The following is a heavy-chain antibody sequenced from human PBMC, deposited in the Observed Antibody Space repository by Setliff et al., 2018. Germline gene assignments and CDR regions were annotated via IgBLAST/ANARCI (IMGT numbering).Heavy chain of an antibody. V-gene: IGHV3-23*01. J-gene: IGHJ4*02. Sequence: PGGSLRLSCAASGFTFSIYSMSWVRQAPGKGLEWVALISATGGATYYADSVKGRFTIFRDNSKNSLYLQMNDLRAEDTAVYYCAKDLASWGPDRWGLGTLVTVSS. CDR1: GFTFSIYS. CDR2: ISATGGAT. D-gene: IGHD3-16*01. CDR3: AKDLASWGPDR.